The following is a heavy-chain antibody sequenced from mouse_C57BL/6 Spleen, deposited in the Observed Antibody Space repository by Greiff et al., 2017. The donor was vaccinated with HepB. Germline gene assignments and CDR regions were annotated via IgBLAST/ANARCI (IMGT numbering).Heavy chain of an antibody. CDR2: INPNNGGT. D-gene: IGHD1-1*01. CDR3: ASSYYYYFDY. J-gene: IGHJ2*01. Sequence: VQLQQSGPELVKPGASVKISCKASGYTFTDYYMNWVKQSHGKSLEWIGDINPNNGGTSYNQKFKGKATLTVDKSSSTAYMELRSLTSEDSAVYYCASSYYYYFDYWGQGTTLTVSS. CDR1: GYTFTDYY. V-gene: IGHV1-26*01.